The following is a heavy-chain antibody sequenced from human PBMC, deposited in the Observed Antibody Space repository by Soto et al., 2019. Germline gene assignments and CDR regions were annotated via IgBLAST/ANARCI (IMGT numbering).Heavy chain of an antibody. CDR3: ARSRGSYYSNFDS. D-gene: IGHD3-10*01. V-gene: IGHV1-69*08. Sequence: SVKVSCKASADTFTGYTVTWVRQAPGQGLEWVGRVIPILGASNFAQKFQGRVTISADKSTDTAYMVLTGLTSEDTAVYYCARSRGSYYSNFDSWGQGTLVTSPQ. CDR1: ADTFTGYT. CDR2: VIPILGAS. J-gene: IGHJ4*02.